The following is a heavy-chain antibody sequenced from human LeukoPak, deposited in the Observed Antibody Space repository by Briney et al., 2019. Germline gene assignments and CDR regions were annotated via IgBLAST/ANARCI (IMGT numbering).Heavy chain of an antibody. D-gene: IGHD3-22*01. Sequence: ASVKVSCKASGYTFTSYYMHWVRQAPGQGLEWMGIINPSGGSTSYAQKFQGRVTMTRDTSISTAYMELSRLRSDDTAMYYCARDQAWRYYDSSGYYEPFFDYWGQGTLVTVSS. V-gene: IGHV1-46*01. CDR3: ARDQAWRYYDSSGYYEPFFDY. J-gene: IGHJ4*02. CDR1: GYTFTSYY. CDR2: INPSGGST.